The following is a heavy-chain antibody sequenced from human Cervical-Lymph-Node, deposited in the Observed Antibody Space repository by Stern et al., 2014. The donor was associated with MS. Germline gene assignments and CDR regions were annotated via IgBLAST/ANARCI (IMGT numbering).Heavy chain of an antibody. CDR1: GYSFNRYG. J-gene: IGHJ3*02. V-gene: IGHV1-18*01. D-gene: IGHD2-21*01. Sequence: MVQYGAEVKKPGASVKVCCKGYGYSFNRYGISWVRQATGQGVEWMGWISAYNVNPNYAHKLQGRVTMTTDTSTSTSYMELRSLRSDDTSVYYCAKGLLGSDNAFDIWGQGTMVTVSS. CDR3: AKGLLGSDNAFDI. CDR2: ISAYNVNP.